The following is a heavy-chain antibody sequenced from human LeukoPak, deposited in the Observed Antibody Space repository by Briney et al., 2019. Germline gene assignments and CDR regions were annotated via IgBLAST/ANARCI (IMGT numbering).Heavy chain of an antibody. J-gene: IGHJ4*02. CDR2: ISWNSGSI. Sequence: GRSLRLSCAASGFTFDDYAMHWVRQAPGKGLEWVSGISWNSGSIGYADSVKGRFTISRDNAKNSLYLQMNSLRAEDTALYYCAKDIDGGSYPSYFDYWGQGTLVTVSS. CDR1: GFTFDDYA. CDR3: AKDIDGGSYPSYFDY. V-gene: IGHV3-9*01. D-gene: IGHD1-26*01.